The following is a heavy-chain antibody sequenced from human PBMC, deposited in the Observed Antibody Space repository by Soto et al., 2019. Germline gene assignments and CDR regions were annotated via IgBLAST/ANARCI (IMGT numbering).Heavy chain of an antibody. J-gene: IGHJ4*02. CDR1: GGSISSYY. CDR3: ARMNYYDTSGYPFDY. Sequence: PSETLSLTCTVSGGSISSYYWSWIRQPPGKGLERIGYIYFRGTTNYNPSLKSRVTMSADTSKNQFSLNLNSVTAADTAVYYCARMNYYDTSGYPFDYWGQGMMVTVS. V-gene: IGHV4-59*01. D-gene: IGHD3-22*01. CDR2: IYFRGTT.